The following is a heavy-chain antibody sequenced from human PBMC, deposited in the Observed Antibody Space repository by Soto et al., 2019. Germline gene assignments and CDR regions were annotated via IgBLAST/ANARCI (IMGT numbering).Heavy chain of an antibody. Sequence: GGSLRLSCAASGFTFSSYAMSWVRQAPGKGLEWVSAISGSGGSTYYADSVKGRFTISGDNSKNTLYLQMNSLRAEDTAVYYCAKDFASSYAFDIWGQGTMVTVSS. CDR1: GFTFSSYA. CDR2: ISGSGGST. J-gene: IGHJ3*02. CDR3: AKDFASSYAFDI. V-gene: IGHV3-23*01.